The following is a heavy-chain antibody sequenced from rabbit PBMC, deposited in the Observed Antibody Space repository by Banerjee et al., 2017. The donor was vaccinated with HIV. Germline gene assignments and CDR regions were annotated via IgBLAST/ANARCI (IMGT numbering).Heavy chain of an antibody. D-gene: IGHD4-1*01. V-gene: IGHV1S40*01. Sequence: QSLEESGGDLVKPGASLTLTCTASGFSFSSAYYMCWVRQAPGKGLEWIACIYVGSSGSTYYASWAKGRFTISRTSSTTVTLQMTSLTAADTATYFCARDLYYDTRGWSGLDLWGPGTLVTVS. CDR2: IYVGSSGST. CDR1: GFSFSSAYY. J-gene: IGHJ3*01. CDR3: ARDLYYDTRGWSGLDL.